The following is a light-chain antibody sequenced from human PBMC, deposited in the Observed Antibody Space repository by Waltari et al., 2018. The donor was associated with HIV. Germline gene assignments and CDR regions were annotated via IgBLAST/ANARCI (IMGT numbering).Light chain of an antibody. CDR1: RSHLGAGYA. V-gene: IGLV1-40*01. J-gene: IGLJ2*01. Sequence: QSVLTPPPSVSGAPGQRVTIPCTGSRSHLGAGYAGHLYQQLPGTAPKLLVYANIHRPSGVPDRFSVSKSATSASLAITGLQAEDEADYFCQSYDSSLSAYVVFGGGTKLTVL. CDR2: ANI. CDR3: QSYDSSLSAYVV.